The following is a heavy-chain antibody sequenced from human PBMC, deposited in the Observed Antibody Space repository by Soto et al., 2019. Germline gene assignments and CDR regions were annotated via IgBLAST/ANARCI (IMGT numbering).Heavy chain of an antibody. CDR3: AKDFGISRSRLLWFGELLSNYYYGMDV. D-gene: IGHD3-10*01. CDR2: ISWDGGST. CDR1: GFTFDDYT. V-gene: IGHV3-43*01. Sequence: GGSLRLSCAASGFTFDDYTMHWVRRAPGKGLEWVSLISWDGGSTYYADSVKGRFTISRDNSKNSLYLQMNSLRTEDTALYYCAKDFGISRSRLLWFGELLSNYYYGMDVWGQGTTVTVSS. J-gene: IGHJ6*02.